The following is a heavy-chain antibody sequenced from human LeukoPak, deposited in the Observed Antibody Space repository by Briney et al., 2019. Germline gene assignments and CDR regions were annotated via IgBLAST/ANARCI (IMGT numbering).Heavy chain of an antibody. Sequence: GGSLRLSCAASGFTFSDYTMNWVRQAPGKALEWVSSISSSSSYIYYADSVKGRFTISRDNAKNSLYLQMNSLRAEDTAVYYCARVCDYYFDYWGQGTLVTVSS. CDR1: GFTFSDYT. J-gene: IGHJ4*02. D-gene: IGHD2-2*01. V-gene: IGHV3-21*01. CDR3: ARVCDYYFDY. CDR2: ISSSSSYI.